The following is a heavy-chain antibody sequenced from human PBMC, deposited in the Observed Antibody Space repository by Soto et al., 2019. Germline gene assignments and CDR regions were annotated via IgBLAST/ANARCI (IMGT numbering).Heavy chain of an antibody. Sequence: GGSLRLSCAASGFTFSSYSMNWVRQAPGKGLEWVSSISSSSSYIYYADSVKGRFTISRDNAKNSLYLQMNSLRAEDTAVYYCARDQTAVAAGTYYYYGMDVWGQGTTVTVSS. CDR1: GFTFSSYS. V-gene: IGHV3-21*01. J-gene: IGHJ6*02. CDR2: ISSSSSYI. D-gene: IGHD6-13*01. CDR3: ARDQTAVAAGTYYYYGMDV.